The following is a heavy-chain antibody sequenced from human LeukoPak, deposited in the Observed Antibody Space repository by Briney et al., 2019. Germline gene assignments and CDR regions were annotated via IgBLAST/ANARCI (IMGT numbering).Heavy chain of an antibody. Sequence: GASVKVSCKASGYIFTGYHLHWGRQAPGQGPEWVGCIDTNNLFTNDAEKFKDRVSMTRDTSINTTYMDLRRMTSGDTAVYYCARDREEGPGSDYFDFWGQGTLVTVSS. CDR3: ARDREEGPGSDYFDF. J-gene: IGHJ4*02. CDR2: IDTNNLFT. V-gene: IGHV1-2*02. CDR1: GYIFTGYH. D-gene: IGHD1-26*01.